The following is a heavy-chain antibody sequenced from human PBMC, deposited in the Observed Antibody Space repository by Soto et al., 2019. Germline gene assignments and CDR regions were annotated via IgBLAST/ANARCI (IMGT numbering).Heavy chain of an antibody. CDR2: ISASNGNT. J-gene: IGHJ4*02. D-gene: IGHD3-16*01. CDR1: GFTFTNYA. V-gene: IGHV1-18*01. CDR3: ARDFTGWPPDGVDS. Sequence: QVHLVQSGAEVKMPGASVKVSCKASGFTFTNYAITWVRQAPGQGLEWMGWISASNGNTNYAQNLQGRVTMTTASSTSTAYMELGSLTSAATAIYFCARDFTGWPPDGVDSWGQGTLVTVSA.